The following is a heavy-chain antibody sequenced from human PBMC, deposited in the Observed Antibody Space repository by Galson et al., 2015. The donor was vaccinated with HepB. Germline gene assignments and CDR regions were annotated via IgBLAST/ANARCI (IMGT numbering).Heavy chain of an antibody. J-gene: IGHJ4*02. CDR2: ISYDGSNK. D-gene: IGHD3-10*01. CDR3: AKDWRVRGVIGY. Sequence: LRLSCAASGFTFSSYGMHWVRQAPGKGLEWVAVISYDGSNKYYADSVKGRFTISRDNSKNTLYLQMNSLRAEDTAVYYCAKDWRVRGVIGYWGQGTLVTVSS. CDR1: GFTFSSYG. V-gene: IGHV3-30*18.